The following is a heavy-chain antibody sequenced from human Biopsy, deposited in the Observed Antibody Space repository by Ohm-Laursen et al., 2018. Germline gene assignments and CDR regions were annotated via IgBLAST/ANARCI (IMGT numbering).Heavy chain of an antibody. J-gene: IGHJ3*01. D-gene: IGHD5-18*01. CDR2: INPNNGGT. V-gene: IGHV1-2*02. Sequence: ASVKVSCKTSGYNFNAYYMQWVRQAPGQGLEWMGWINPNNGGTNYALKFQGRVTMTRDTSISTAYMHLSGLTSDDTAVYYCARLAYSEYRRDPLDVWGQGTMVTVSS. CDR3: ARLAYSEYRRDPLDV. CDR1: GYNFNAYY.